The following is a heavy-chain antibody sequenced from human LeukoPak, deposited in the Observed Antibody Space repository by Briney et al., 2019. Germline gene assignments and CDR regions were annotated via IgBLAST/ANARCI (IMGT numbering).Heavy chain of an antibody. V-gene: IGHV3-21*01. D-gene: IGHD5-12*01. J-gene: IGHJ4*02. Sequence: GGSLRLSCAASGFTFNFHSMNWVRQAPGKGLEWISYMTASGVTMYAESVYGRFTISRDNDKKSVYLQMISLRVEDTAVYFCTRDGGYSGFDFDYWGQGVLVTVSS. CDR1: GFTFNFHS. CDR3: TRDGGYSGFDFDY. CDR2: MTASGVT.